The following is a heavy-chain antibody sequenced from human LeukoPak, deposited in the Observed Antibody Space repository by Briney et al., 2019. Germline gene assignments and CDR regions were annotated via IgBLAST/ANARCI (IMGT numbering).Heavy chain of an antibody. V-gene: IGHV1-2*06. CDR1: GYTFTDYY. CDR3: ARTLLDDGSGYLDS. D-gene: IGHD3-22*01. Sequence: GASVKVSCKASGYTFTDYYVHWVRQAPGQGLDWMGRINPKSGDTNYAQKFQGRVTVTRDTSIGIAYMELRRLKSDDTAVYYCARTLLDDGSGYLDSRGQGSVVIVSS. J-gene: IGHJ4*02. CDR2: INPKSGDT.